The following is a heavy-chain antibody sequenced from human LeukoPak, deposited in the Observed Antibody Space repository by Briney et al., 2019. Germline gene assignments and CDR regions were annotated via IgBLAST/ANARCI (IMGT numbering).Heavy chain of an antibody. D-gene: IGHD1-7*01. CDR1: GFTFSDYY. CDR2: ISSSSSTI. CDR3: ARDPIFKLELQVQGAFDI. J-gene: IGHJ3*02. V-gene: IGHV3-11*04. Sequence: GGSLRLSCAASGFTFSDYYMSWIRQAPGKGLEWVSYISSSSSTIYYADSVKGRFTISRDNAKNSLYLQMNSLRAEDTAVYYCARDPIFKLELQVQGAFDIWGQGTMVTVSS.